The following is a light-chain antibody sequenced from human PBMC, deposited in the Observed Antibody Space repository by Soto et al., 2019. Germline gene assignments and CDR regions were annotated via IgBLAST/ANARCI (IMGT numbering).Light chain of an antibody. V-gene: IGLV1-40*01. CDR3: QSYDSRLSGSGV. CDR2: GNT. Sequence: QSVLTQPPSVSGAPGQRVIISCNGSSSNIGAGYDVHWYQQLPGTAPKLLIYGNTNRPSGVPDRFSGSKSGISASLAITGLQDEDEADYYCQSYDSRLSGSGVFGGGTKVTVL. CDR1: SSNIGAGYD. J-gene: IGLJ2*01.